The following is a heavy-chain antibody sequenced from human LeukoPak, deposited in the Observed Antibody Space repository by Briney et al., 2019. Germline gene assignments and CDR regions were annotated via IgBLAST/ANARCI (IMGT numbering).Heavy chain of an antibody. Sequence: GGSLRLSCAASGFTFNNYWMHWVRQAPGKGLAWVARTNTHGTSANYADSVKGRSIISRDNANNTLYLQMNGLRDEDTGVYYALAGYYYYYMDVWGKGTTVTVSS. V-gene: IGHV3-74*01. J-gene: IGHJ6*03. CDR1: GFTFNNYW. CDR2: TNTHGTSA. CDR3: LAGYYYYYMDV. D-gene: IGHD6-13*01.